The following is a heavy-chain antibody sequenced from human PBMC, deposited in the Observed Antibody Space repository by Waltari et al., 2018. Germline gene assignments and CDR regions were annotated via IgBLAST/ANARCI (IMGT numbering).Heavy chain of an antibody. CDR1: GYSFTSYW. D-gene: IGHD1-1*01. CDR2: IYPGDSET. CDR3: ARQGGAARNRRGLDY. Sequence: EVQLVQSGAEVKKPGESLKISCKGSGYSFTSYWLGWVRQMPGKGLQWMGIIYPGDSETRYSPSFQGQVTISADKSISTAYLQWSSLKASDTAIYYCARQGGAARNRRGLDYWGQGTPVTVSS. V-gene: IGHV5-51*01. J-gene: IGHJ4*02.